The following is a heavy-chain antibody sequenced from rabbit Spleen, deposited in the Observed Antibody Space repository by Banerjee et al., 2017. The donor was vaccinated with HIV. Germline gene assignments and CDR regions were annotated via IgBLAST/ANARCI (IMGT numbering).Heavy chain of an antibody. V-gene: IGHV1S45*01. D-gene: IGHD1-1*01. Sequence: QEQLVESGGGLVKPGASLTLICTASGFSFSSSYYICWVRQAPGKGLEWIGCIYTGSDSTWYANWAKGRFTISKTSSTTVTLQMTSLTAADTATYFCARDYNVRIGRLDIWGQGTLVTV. CDR3: ARDYNVRIGRLDI. CDR2: IYTGSDST. J-gene: IGHJ3*01. CDR1: GFSFSSSYY.